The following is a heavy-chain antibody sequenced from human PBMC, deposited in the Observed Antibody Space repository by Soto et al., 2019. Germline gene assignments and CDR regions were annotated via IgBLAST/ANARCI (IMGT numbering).Heavy chain of an antibody. J-gene: IGHJ6*03. CDR3: ARDLRAVSNYYYYYYMDV. Sequence: PSETLSLTCTVSGGSISSGGYYWSWIRQHPGKGLEWIGYIYYSGSTYYNPSLKSRVTISVDTSKNQFSLKLSSVTAADTAVYYCARDLRAVSNYYYYYYMDVSGKGTTVTVSS. V-gene: IGHV4-31*03. CDR1: GGSISSGGYY. CDR2: IYYSGST.